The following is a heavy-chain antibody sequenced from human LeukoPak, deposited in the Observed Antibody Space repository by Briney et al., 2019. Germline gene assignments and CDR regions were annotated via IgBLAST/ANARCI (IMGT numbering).Heavy chain of an antibody. V-gene: IGHV3-30-3*01. D-gene: IGHD3-22*01. J-gene: IGHJ4*02. CDR2: ISYDGSNK. Sequence: PGRSLRLSCAASGFTFRSYAMLWVRQAPGKGLEWVAVISYDGSNKYYADSVKGRFTISRDNSKNTQYLQMNSLRAEDTAVYYCARGRYYYDSSGYYRGYYFDFWGQGTLVTVPS. CDR1: GFTFRSYA. CDR3: ARGRYYYDSSGYYRGYYFDF.